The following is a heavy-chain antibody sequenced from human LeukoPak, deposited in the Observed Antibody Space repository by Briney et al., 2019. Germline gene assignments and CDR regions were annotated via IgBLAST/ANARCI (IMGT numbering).Heavy chain of an antibody. Sequence: GGSLRLSCAASGFTFTTYSINWVRQAPGKGLEWISYISGNSKTIYYADSVKGRFTISRGNAKNSLYLQMNSLRAEDTAVYFCARNEYSGSSGYYYYYMDVWGKGTTVTVSS. CDR3: ARNEYSGSSGYYYYYMDV. J-gene: IGHJ6*03. D-gene: IGHD6-6*01. CDR1: GFTFTTYS. CDR2: ISGNSKTI. V-gene: IGHV3-48*04.